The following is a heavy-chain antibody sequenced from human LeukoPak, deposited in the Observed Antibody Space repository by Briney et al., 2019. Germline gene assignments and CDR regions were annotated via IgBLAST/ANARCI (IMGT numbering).Heavy chain of an antibody. V-gene: IGHV4-59*08. Sequence: SETLSLTCTVSGGSISSYYWSWIRQPPGKGLECIGYIYYSGSTNYNPSLKSRVTISVDTSKNQFSLKLSSVTAADTAVYYCARVSGSSGWYEISGMDVWGQGTTVTVSS. CDR2: IYYSGST. J-gene: IGHJ6*02. CDR3: ARVSGSSGWYEISGMDV. CDR1: GGSISSYY. D-gene: IGHD6-19*01.